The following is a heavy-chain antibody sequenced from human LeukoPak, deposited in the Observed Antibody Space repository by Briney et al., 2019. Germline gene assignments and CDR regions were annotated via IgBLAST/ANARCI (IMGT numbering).Heavy chain of an antibody. CDR3: QGYYYYYMDV. V-gene: IGHV3-30*02. CDR1: GFTFSSYG. CDR2: IRYDGSNK. J-gene: IGHJ6*03. Sequence: GGSLRLSCAASGFTFSSYGMHWVRQAPGKGLEWAAFIRYDGSNKYYADSVKGRFTISRDNSENTLYLQMNSLRAEDTAVYYCQGYYYYYMDVWGKGTTVTVSS.